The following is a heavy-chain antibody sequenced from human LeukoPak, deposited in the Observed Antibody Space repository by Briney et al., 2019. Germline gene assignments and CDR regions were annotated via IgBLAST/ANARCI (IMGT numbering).Heavy chain of an antibody. J-gene: IGHJ4*02. Sequence: GRSLRLSCTASGFTFGDYAMTWVRQAPGKGLGWVGFIRSKAYGGTTECAASVKGRFSISRDDSKTSAYLQMNSLKTEDTAVYYCVRGQMTTVARTPFRYWGQGTLVTVSS. V-gene: IGHV3-49*04. CDR1: GFTFGDYA. CDR3: VRGQMTTVARTPFRY. CDR2: IRSKAYGGTT. D-gene: IGHD4-17*01.